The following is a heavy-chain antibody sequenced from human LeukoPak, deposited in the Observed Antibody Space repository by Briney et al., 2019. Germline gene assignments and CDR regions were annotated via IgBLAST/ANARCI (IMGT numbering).Heavy chain of an antibody. CDR1: GFTFSSST. Sequence: PGGSLRLSCAASGFTFSSSTMYWVRQAPGKGLEWVSSISSSSNYIYYADSVKGRFTISRDNAKNSLYLQMNSLRAEDTAVYYCVRIPNSANFPNWFDPWGQGTLVTVSS. D-gene: IGHD4/OR15-4a*01. J-gene: IGHJ5*02. CDR3: VRIPNSANFPNWFDP. V-gene: IGHV3-21*06. CDR2: ISSSSNYI.